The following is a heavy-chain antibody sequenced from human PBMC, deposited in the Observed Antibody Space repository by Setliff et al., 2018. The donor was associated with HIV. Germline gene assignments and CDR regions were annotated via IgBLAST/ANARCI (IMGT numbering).Heavy chain of an antibody. CDR3: AIGSSNWPHRPNNYM. V-gene: IGHV1-2*05. CDR2: INPNTGGT. Sequence: ASVKVSCKASGYTFTGYYIHWVRQAPGQGLEWMGRINPNTGGTIYAQKLQGRVTMTRDTSISTAYMELSSLRSEDTGVYYCAIGSSNWPHRPNNYM. CDR1: GYTFTGYY. J-gene: IGHJ6*03. D-gene: IGHD6-13*01.